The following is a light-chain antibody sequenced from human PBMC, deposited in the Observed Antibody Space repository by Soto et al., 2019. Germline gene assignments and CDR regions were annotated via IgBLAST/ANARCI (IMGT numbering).Light chain of an antibody. CDR1: QSVSSN. CDR2: GAS. J-gene: IGKJ1*01. CDR3: QQYQDWPRT. V-gene: IGKV3-15*01. Sequence: EIVMTQSPATLSVSPGERATLSCRASQSVSSNLAWYQQKPGQAPRLLIYGASTRATGIPARFSGSGSGTEFTLTIGSLQSEDFAVYYCQQYQDWPRTFGQGTKVEIK.